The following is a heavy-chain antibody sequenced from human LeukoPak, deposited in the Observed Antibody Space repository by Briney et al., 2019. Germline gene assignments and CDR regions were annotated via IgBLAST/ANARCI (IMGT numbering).Heavy chain of an antibody. CDR1: GYTFTGYY. J-gene: IGHJ4*02. CDR3: ASTPGIAEAGILG. V-gene: IGHV1-2*02. CDR2: INPNSGGT. D-gene: IGHD6-13*01. Sequence: GASVKVSCKASGYTFTGYYMHWVRQAPGQGLEWMGWINPNSGGTKYAQKFQDRVTLTRDTSISTAYMEVSRLRSDDTAVYFCASTPGIAEAGILGWGQGTLVTVSS.